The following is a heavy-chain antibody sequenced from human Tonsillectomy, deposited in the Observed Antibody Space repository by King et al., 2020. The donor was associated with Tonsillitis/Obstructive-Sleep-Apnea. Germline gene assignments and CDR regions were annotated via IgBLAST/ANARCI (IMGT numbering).Heavy chain of an antibody. V-gene: IGHV3-30*04. CDR3: ARDTALDAFDI. CDR2: ISFDGTNK. CDR1: GFTFSSYA. Sequence: LVESGGGVVQPGRSLRLSCAASGFTFSSYAMHWVRQAPGKGLEWVAVISFDGTNKYYTDSVKGRFTISRDNSKNTLYLQMNSLRAEDTAVYYCARDTALDAFDIWGQGTMVTVSS. J-gene: IGHJ3*02. D-gene: IGHD5-18*01.